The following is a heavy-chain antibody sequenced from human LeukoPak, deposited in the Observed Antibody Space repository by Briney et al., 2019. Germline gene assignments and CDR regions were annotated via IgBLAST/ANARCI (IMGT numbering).Heavy chain of an antibody. CDR1: GFTFSSYA. CDR2: ISGSGGST. Sequence: PGGSLRLSCAASGFTFSSYAMSWVRQAPGKGLEWVSAISGSGGSTYYADSVKGRFTISRDNSKNTLYLQMNSLRAEDTAVYYCAKDIVVVPDAMYYYGMDVWGQGTTVTVSS. D-gene: IGHD2-2*01. V-gene: IGHV3-23*01. CDR3: AKDIVVVPDAMYYYGMDV. J-gene: IGHJ6*02.